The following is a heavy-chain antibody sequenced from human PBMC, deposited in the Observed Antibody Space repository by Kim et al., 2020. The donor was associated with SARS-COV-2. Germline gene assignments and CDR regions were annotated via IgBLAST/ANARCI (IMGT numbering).Heavy chain of an antibody. CDR3: ARAVAARNRFDP. J-gene: IGHJ5*02. Sequence: NYTPSLKSRVTISVDTSKNQFSLKLSSVTAADTAVYYCARAVAARNRFDPWGQGTLVTVSS. V-gene: IGHV4-34*01. D-gene: IGHD6-6*01.